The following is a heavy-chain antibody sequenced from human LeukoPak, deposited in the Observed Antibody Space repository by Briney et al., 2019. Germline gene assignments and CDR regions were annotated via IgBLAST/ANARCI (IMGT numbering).Heavy chain of an antibody. CDR2: IYTSGST. CDR1: GGSISSGSYY. Sequence: SQTLSLTCTVSGGSISSGSYYWSWIRQPAGKGLEWIGRIYTSGSTNYNPSLKSRVTISVDTSKNQFSLKLSSVTAADTAVYYCARGGLLRDIDYWGQEPWSPSPQ. D-gene: IGHD1-26*01. J-gene: IGHJ4*01. CDR3: ARGGLLRDIDY. V-gene: IGHV4-61*02.